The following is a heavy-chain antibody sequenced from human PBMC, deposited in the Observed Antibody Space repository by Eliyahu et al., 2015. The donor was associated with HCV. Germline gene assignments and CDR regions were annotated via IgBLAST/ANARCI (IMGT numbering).Heavy chain of an antibody. CDR2: VYSTGST. D-gene: IGHD3-10*01. J-gene: IGHJ4*02. CDR3: ASRWNYYQDY. CDR1: GGSIRXGGYY. V-gene: IGHV4-31*03. Sequence: QLQLHESGPGRVQPSQTLSXTCSVXGGSIRXGGYYWAWIRQRPGKGLEWMGTVYSTGSTYYSPSLEGRLSISLDTSKNQFSLTVHSVTAADTAVYYCASRWNYYQDYWGQGTLVTVAS.